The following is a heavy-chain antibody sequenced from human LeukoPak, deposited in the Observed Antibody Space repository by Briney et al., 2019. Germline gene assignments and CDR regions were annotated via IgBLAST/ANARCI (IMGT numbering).Heavy chain of an antibody. V-gene: IGHV3-30*18. CDR3: AKVLTVAGWFDY. CDR2: ISYDGSNK. J-gene: IGHJ4*02. CDR1: GVTFSSYG. Sequence: GGSLRLSCAAAGVTFSSYGMHLVRQAPGKGLEWVAVISYDGSNKYYADSVKGRFTISRDNSKNTLYLQMNSLRAEDTAVYYCAKVLTVAGWFDYWGQGTLVTVSS. D-gene: IGHD6-19*01.